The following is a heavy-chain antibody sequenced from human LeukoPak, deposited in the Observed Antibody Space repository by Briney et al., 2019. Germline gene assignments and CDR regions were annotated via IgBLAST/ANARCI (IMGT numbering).Heavy chain of an antibody. J-gene: IGHJ4*02. D-gene: IGHD2-2*01. Sequence: GGSLRLSCAASGFTFSSYSMNWVRQAPGKGLEWVSSISSSSSYIYYADSVKGRFTISRDNSKNTLFLQITSLRPEDTAVYYCARGRCSSTSCLIDSWGQGTLVTVSS. CDR3: ARGRCSSTSCLIDS. CDR1: GFTFSSYS. V-gene: IGHV3-21*01. CDR2: ISSSSSYI.